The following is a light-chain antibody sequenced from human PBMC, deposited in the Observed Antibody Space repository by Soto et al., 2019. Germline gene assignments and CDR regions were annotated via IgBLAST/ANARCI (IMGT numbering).Light chain of an antibody. V-gene: IGKV1-39*01. J-gene: IGKJ3*01. CDR2: AAS. CDR1: QSISSY. Sequence: DIQMTQSPSSLSASVGDRVTITCRASQSISSYLNWYQQKPGKAPKLLIYAASSLQSDVPSRFSGSGSGTDFTLTISSLQPEDFATYYCQQSYRSPLGITFGPGTKVDI. CDR3: QQSYRSPLGIT.